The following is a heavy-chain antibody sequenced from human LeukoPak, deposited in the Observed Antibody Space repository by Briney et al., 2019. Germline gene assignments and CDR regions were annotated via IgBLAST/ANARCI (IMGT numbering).Heavy chain of an antibody. CDR2: IHYSGTT. V-gene: IGHV4-59*08. D-gene: IGHD3-16*01. CDR1: GGSLSPKY. J-gene: IGHJ4*02. CDR3: ARHQDGGTYPLDS. Sequence: KSSETLSLTCTVSGGSLSPKYWSWLRQSPGKGLGWIAYIHYSGTTNYNPSLKSRVTISVDTSKNQFSLKVTSVTAADTAIYYCARHQDGGTYPLDSWGQGVLVTVSS.